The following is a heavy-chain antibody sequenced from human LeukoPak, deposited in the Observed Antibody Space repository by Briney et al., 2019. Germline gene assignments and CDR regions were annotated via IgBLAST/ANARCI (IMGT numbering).Heavy chain of an antibody. CDR3: AKPLQLLWFGNDAFDI. Sequence: GGSLRLSCAASGFTFSSYAMSWVRQAPGKGLEWVSAISGSGGSTYYADSVKGRFTISRDNSKNTLYLQMNSLRAEDTAVYYCAKPLQLLWFGNDAFDIWGQGTMVTVSS. V-gene: IGHV3-23*01. D-gene: IGHD3-10*01. CDR1: GFTFSSYA. J-gene: IGHJ3*02. CDR2: ISGSGGST.